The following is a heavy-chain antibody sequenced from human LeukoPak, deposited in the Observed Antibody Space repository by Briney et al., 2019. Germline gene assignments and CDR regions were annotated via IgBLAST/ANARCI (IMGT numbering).Heavy chain of an antibody. CDR1: GGSISSSY. D-gene: IGHD3-22*01. CDR3: ARHLYDYYDSSGYLLGY. J-gene: IGHJ4*02. Sequence: SETLSLTCTVSGGSISSSYWSWIRQPPGKGLEWIGYIYYSGSTSYNPSLKSRVTMSVSTSKNQLSLKLSSVTAADTAVYYCARHLYDYYDSSGYLLGYWGQGTLVTVSS. CDR2: IYYSGST. V-gene: IGHV4-59*08.